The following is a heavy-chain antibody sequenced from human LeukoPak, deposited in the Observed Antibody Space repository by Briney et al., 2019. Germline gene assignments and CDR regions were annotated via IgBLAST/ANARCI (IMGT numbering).Heavy chain of an antibody. V-gene: IGHV3-30*02. Sequence: QPGGSLRLSCAASGFTFSYYGMHSVRQAPGRGLEWVAFIRYDGSNKYYADSVKGRFTISRDNSKNTLYLQMNSLRAEDTAVYYCAKRGTVHVVDTAMAGGLSFDYWGQGTPVTVSS. CDR2: IRYDGSNK. D-gene: IGHD5-18*01. CDR3: AKRGTVHVVDTAMAGGLSFDY. CDR1: GFTFSYYG. J-gene: IGHJ4*02.